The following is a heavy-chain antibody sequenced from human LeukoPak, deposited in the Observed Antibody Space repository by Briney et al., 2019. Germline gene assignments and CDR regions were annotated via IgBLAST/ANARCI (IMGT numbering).Heavy chain of an antibody. J-gene: IGHJ4*02. CDR2: IIPIFGTA. Sequence: SVKVSYKASGGTLSSYAISWVRQAPGQGLEWMGGIIPIFGTANYAQKFQGRVTITTDESTSTAYMELSSLRSEDTAVYYCARSNTYYYDSSGYYADYWGQGTLVTVSS. V-gene: IGHV1-69*05. CDR1: GGTLSSYA. CDR3: ARSNTYYYDSSGYYADY. D-gene: IGHD3-22*01.